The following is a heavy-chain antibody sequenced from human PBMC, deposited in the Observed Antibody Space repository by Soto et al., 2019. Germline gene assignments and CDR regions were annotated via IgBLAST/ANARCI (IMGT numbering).Heavy chain of an antibody. CDR3: ARWISSWYYFDY. D-gene: IGHD6-13*01. CDR1: GFTFSSYG. J-gene: IGHJ4*02. V-gene: IGHV3-33*01. CDR2: IWYDGSNK. Sequence: QVQLVESGGGVVQPGRSLRLSCAASGFTFSSYGMHWVRQAPGKGLEWVAVIWYDGSNKYYADSVKGRFTISRDNSKNTLYLQMNSLRAEDTAVYYCARWISSWYYFDYWGQGTLVTVSS.